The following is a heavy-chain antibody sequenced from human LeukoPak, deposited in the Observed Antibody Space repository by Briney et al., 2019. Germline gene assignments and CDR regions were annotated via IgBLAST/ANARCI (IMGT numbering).Heavy chain of an antibody. CDR1: GISFSTYA. CDR2: ISYDGSNK. V-gene: IGHV3-30*18. CDR3: AKGGGYSNGLFDS. Sequence: GGSLRLSCAASGISFSTYAMSWVRQAPGKGLEWVAVISYDGSNKYYVDSVKGRFTISRDNSKSTLYLQMNSLRAEDTAVYYCAKGGGYSNGLFDSWGQGTLVTVSS. J-gene: IGHJ4*02. D-gene: IGHD6-19*01.